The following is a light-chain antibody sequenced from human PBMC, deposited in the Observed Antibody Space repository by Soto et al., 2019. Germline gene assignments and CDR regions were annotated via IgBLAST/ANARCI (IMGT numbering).Light chain of an antibody. CDR3: QQYYSTLFT. V-gene: IGKV4-1*01. J-gene: IGKJ4*01. Sequence: IVMTQSPDSLTVSLGERATINCKSSQSVLYTSNNKNYLAWYQQKSGQPPKLLISWASTRESGVPDRFSGSGSGTDFTLTISSLQAEDVAVYFCQQYYSTLFTFGRGTKVEIK. CDR2: WAS. CDR1: QSVLYTSNNKNY.